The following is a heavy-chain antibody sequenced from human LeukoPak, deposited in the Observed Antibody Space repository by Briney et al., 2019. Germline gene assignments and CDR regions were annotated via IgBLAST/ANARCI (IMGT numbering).Heavy chain of an antibody. CDR2: IYSSGNT. J-gene: IGHJ4*02. CDR1: GGSISSYY. CDR3: ARDPSTFYFDY. Sequence: SETLSLTCTVSGGSISSYYWSWIRQPPGKGLEWIGYIYSSGNTDYNPSLKSRVAISVDTSKSQFSLKLSSVTAADTAIYYCARDPSTFYFDYWGQGALVTVSS. V-gene: IGHV4-59*01.